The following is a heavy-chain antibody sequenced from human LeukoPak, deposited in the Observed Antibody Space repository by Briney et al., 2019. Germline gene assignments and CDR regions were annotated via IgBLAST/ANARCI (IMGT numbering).Heavy chain of an antibody. CDR1: GFTVSSNY. CDR3: ARGRIARLPYFDY. V-gene: IGHV3-53*01. Sequence: GGSLRLSCAASGFTVSSNYMSWVRQAPGKGLEWVSVIYSGGSTYYADSVKGRFTISRDNSKNTLYLQMNSLTAEDTAVYYCARGRIARLPYFDYWGQGTLVTVSS. J-gene: IGHJ4*02. D-gene: IGHD5-18*01. CDR2: IYSGGST.